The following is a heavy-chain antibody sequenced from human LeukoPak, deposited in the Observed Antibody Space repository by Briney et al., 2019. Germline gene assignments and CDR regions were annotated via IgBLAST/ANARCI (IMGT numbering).Heavy chain of an antibody. CDR1: GFTVSSNS. Sequence: GGSLRLSCAASGFTVSSNSMTWVRQAPGKGLEWVSILYNGGGANYADSVKGRFTISRDNSRNTLFLQMNSLRDGDTAVYYCARRDTTGWFHHFDYWGQGTLVTVSS. D-gene: IGHD6-19*01. J-gene: IGHJ4*02. CDR3: ARRDTTGWFHHFDY. V-gene: IGHV3-53*01. CDR2: LYNGGGA.